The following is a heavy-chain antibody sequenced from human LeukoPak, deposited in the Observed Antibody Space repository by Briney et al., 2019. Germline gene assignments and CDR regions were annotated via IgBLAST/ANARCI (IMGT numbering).Heavy chain of an antibody. CDR1: GFTFSSYW. Sequence: GGSLRLSCTASGFTFSSYWMSWVRQAPGKGLEWVANIKQDGSEKYYVDSVKGRFTISRDNAKNSLYLQMNSLRAEDTAVYYCARDPYDSSGYDWFDPWGQGTLVTVSS. D-gene: IGHD3-22*01. CDR3: ARDPYDSSGYDWFDP. CDR2: IKQDGSEK. V-gene: IGHV3-7*01. J-gene: IGHJ5*02.